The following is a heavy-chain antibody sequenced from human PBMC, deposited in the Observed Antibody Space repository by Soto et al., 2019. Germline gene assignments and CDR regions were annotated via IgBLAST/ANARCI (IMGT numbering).Heavy chain of an antibody. J-gene: IGHJ4*02. D-gene: IGHD6-13*01. CDR3: ARDRRIAAAADFYFDS. CDR2: ISSRTNTI. CDR1: GFTFSDYS. V-gene: IGHV3-48*01. Sequence: ESGGGLVQTGGSLRLSCAASGFTFSDYSMNWVRQAPGKGLEWVSYISSRTNTIYYADSVQGRFTISRDDAKNSLYLQMDSLRAEDTAVYYCARDRRIAAAADFYFDSWGQGTLVTVSS.